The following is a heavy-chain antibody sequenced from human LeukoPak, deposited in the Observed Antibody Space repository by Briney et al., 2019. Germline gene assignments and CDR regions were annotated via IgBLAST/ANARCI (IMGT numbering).Heavy chain of an antibody. J-gene: IGHJ5*02. CDR2: MNPNSGNT. V-gene: IGHV1-8*03. Sequence: GASVKVSCKASGYTFTSYDINWVRQATGQGLEWMGWMNPNSGNTGYAQKFQGRVTITRNTSISTAYMELGSLRSEDTAVYYCARRKRAGTGAWFDPWGQGTLVTVSS. D-gene: IGHD6-19*01. CDR3: ARRKRAGTGAWFDP. CDR1: GYTFTSYD.